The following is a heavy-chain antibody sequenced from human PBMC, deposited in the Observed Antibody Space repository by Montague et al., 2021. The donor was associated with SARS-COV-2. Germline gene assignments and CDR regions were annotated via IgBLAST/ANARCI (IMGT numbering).Heavy chain of an antibody. CDR2: IYTSGST. Sequence: TLSLTCTVSGGSISSVSYYWSWIRQPAGKGLEWIGRIYTSGSTNYNPSLKSRVTISVDTSKNQFSLKLNSVTAADAAVYYCAREIGLVTIFGVVTIGGWFDPWGQGTLVTVSS. D-gene: IGHD3-3*01. V-gene: IGHV4-61*02. CDR1: GGSISSVSYY. CDR3: AREIGLVTIFGVVTIGGWFDP. J-gene: IGHJ5*02.